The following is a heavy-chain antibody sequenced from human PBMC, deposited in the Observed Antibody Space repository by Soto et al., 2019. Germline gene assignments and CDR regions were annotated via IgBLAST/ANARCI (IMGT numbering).Heavy chain of an antibody. CDR1: GGTFSSYA. Sequence: QVQLVQSGAEVKKPGSSVKVSCKASGGTFSSYAISWVRQAPGQGLEWMGGIIPIFGTANYAQKFQGRVTITADESTSTAYMGLGSLRSEEKAVDYCGGDRGSSSGLGGWFDPWGQGTLVTVSS. CDR2: IIPIFGTA. V-gene: IGHV1-69*01. CDR3: GGDRGSSSGLGGWFDP. J-gene: IGHJ5*02. D-gene: IGHD6-13*01.